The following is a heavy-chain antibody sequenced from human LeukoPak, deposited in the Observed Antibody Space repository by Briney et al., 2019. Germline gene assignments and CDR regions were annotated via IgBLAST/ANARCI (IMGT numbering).Heavy chain of an antibody. J-gene: IGHJ4*02. CDR1: GFTVSSNF. Sequence: GGSLRLSCAASGFTVSSNFLSWVRQAPGKGLEWVSVIYSGGKTYYADSVKGRFTISRDNSKNTLYLQMNSLRAEDPAVYYCARGADRWNYFDYWGQGTLVTVSS. V-gene: IGHV3-53*01. CDR3: ARGADRWNYFDY. D-gene: IGHD4-23*01. CDR2: IYSGGKT.